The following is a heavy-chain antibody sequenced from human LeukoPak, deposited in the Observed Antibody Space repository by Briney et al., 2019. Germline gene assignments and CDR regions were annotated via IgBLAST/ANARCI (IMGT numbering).Heavy chain of an antibody. CDR1: GFPFSNYA. V-gene: IGHV3-23*01. D-gene: IGHD3-22*01. J-gene: IGHJ4*02. CDR2: ISGDAGTT. Sequence: GGSLRLSCVASGFPFSNYAMSWVRQAPGKGLECVSVISGDAGTTYYADSVKGRFTISRDNSKNTLYLQMNSLRAEDTAVYYCAKEKKYYYDGSGYPGYDYWGQGTLVTVSS. CDR3: AKEKKYYYDGSGYPGYDY.